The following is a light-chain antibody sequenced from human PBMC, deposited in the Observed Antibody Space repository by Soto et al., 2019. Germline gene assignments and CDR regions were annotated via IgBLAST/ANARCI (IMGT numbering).Light chain of an antibody. CDR2: DAS. Sequence: DIQMTQSPSSLSASVGERVTITCQASQDITSYLNWYQHKPGKAPKLLIYDASILEAGVLPRFSGSGSGTDFTLTISSLQPEDVATYYCQHCYYLPIFGPGTKVDFK. CDR1: QDITSY. V-gene: IGKV1-33*01. J-gene: IGKJ3*01. CDR3: QHCYYLPI.